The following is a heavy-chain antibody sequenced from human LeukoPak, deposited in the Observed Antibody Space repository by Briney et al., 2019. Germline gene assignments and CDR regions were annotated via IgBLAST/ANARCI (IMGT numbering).Heavy chain of an antibody. CDR2: ISAYNGNT. CDR1: GYTFPSDG. D-gene: IGHD3-22*01. V-gene: IGHV1-18*01. CDR3: ARGYYDSSGYQGFDY. J-gene: IGHJ4*02. Sequence: ASVKVSCKASGYTFPSDGISWVGQAPGQGLEGMGWISAYNGNTNYAQKLQGRVTMTTDTSTSTAYMELRSLRSDDTAVYYCARGYYDSSGYQGFDYWGQGTLVTVSS.